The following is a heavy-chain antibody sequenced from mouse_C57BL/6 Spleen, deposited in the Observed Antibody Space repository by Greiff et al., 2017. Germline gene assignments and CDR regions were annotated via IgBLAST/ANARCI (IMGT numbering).Heavy chain of an antibody. CDR1: GYTFTSYW. V-gene: IGHV1-69*01. D-gene: IGHD2-4*01. J-gene: IGHJ3*01. CDR3: ARRGYYDYDGFAY. Sequence: QVQLQQPGAELVMPGASVKLSCKASGYTFTSYWMHWVKQRPGQGLEWIGEIDPSDSYTNYNQKFKGKSTLTVDTSSSTAYMQLSSLTSEDSAVYYWARRGYYDYDGFAYWGQGTLGTVSA. CDR2: IDPSDSYT.